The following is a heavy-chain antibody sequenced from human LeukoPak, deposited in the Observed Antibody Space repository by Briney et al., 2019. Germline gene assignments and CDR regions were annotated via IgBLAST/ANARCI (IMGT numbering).Heavy chain of an antibody. V-gene: IGHV3-30*04. Sequence: GGSLRLSCAASGFTFSSYAMHWVRQAPGKGLEWVAVISYDGSNKYYADSVKGRFTISRDNSKNTLYLQMNSLRAEDTAVYYCAKDQYRIAVAGRLDYWGQGTLVTVSS. CDR3: AKDQYRIAVAGRLDY. CDR1: GFTFSSYA. J-gene: IGHJ4*02. D-gene: IGHD6-19*01. CDR2: ISYDGSNK.